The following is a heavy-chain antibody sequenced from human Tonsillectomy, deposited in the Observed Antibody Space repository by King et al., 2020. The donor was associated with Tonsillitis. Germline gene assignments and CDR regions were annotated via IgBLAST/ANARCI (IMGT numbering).Heavy chain of an antibody. CDR1: GFTFSNYW. Sequence: EVQLVESGGGLVQPGGSLRLSCAASGFTFSNYWMHLVRQAPGKGLVWGSRVNSYESITDYPDSVKGRFTISRDNAKNTLYLEMNSLRAEDTAVYYCSRPGGVYCSSTTCYDYFDYWGQGTLVTVSS. CDR3: SRPGGVYCSSTTCYDYFDY. D-gene: IGHD2-2*01. CDR2: VNSYESIT. V-gene: IGHV3-74*01. J-gene: IGHJ4*02.